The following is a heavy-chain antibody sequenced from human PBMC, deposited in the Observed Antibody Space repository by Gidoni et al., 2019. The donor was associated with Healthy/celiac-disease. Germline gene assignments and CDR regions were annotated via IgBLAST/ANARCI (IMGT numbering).Heavy chain of an antibody. CDR2: IYHSGST. J-gene: IGHJ4*02. CDR1: GCSISSSNW. CDR3: ARDTYDYGGIYYFDY. V-gene: IGHV4-4*02. D-gene: IGHD4-17*01. Sequence: QVQLQESCPGLVKPSATLSLTCAVSGCSISSSNWWSWVRQPPGKGLEWIGEIYHSGSTNYNPYLKSRVTISVDKSKNQFSLKLSSVTAADTAVYYCARDTYDYGGIYYFDYWGQGTLVTVSS.